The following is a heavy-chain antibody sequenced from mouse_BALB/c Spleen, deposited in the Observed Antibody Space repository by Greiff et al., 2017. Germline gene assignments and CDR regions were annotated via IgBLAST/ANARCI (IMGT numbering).Heavy chain of an antibody. J-gene: IGHJ3*01. Sequence: DVKLVESGGGLVQPGGSLRLSCATSGFTFTDYYMSWVRQPPGKALEWLGFIRNKANGYTTEYSASVKGRFTISRDNSQSILYLQMNTLRAEDSATYYCARDNWFAYWGQGTLVTVSA. V-gene: IGHV7-3*02. CDR2: IRNKANGYTT. CDR3: ARDNWFAY. CDR1: GFTFTDYY.